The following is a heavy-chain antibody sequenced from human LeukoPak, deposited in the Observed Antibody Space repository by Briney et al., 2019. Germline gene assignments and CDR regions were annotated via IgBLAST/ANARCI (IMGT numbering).Heavy chain of an antibody. Sequence: SETLSLTCTVSGGSISSYYWSWIRQPPGKGLEWIEYIYYSGSTNYNPSLKSRVTISVDTSKNQFSLKLSSVTAADTAVYYCARGQQLVLGYYYMDVWGKGTTVTVSS. CDR2: IYYSGST. J-gene: IGHJ6*03. V-gene: IGHV4-59*01. D-gene: IGHD6-13*01. CDR3: ARGQQLVLGYYYMDV. CDR1: GGSISSYY.